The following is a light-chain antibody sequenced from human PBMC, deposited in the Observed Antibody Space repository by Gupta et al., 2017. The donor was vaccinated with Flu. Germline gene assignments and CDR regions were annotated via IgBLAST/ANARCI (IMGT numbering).Light chain of an antibody. V-gene: IGKV1-5*03. Sequence: DIQMTQPPSTLSASVGDRVTITCRASQTISTWLAWYQQKPGKAPNLLIYKASTLESGVPSRFSGSGSGAEFILTISSLQPDDFATYYCQHYNTYPWTFGQGTKVEIK. CDR1: QTISTW. CDR2: KAS. J-gene: IGKJ1*01. CDR3: QHYNTYPWT.